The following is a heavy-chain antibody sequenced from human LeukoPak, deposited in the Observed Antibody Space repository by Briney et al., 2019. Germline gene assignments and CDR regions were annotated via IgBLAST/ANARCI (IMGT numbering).Heavy chain of an antibody. Sequence: GGSLRLSCTAYGFTFSSYSLNWVRQAPGKGLEWVSSVSAGRNYMYYADSAEGRFTISRDNAKNSLYLKMYSLRAEDTAVYYCATGRWLQDYFDYWGQGSLVTVSS. CDR3: ATGRWLQDYFDY. CDR2: VSAGRNYM. D-gene: IGHD5-24*01. V-gene: IGHV3-21*04. CDR1: GFTFSSYS. J-gene: IGHJ4*02.